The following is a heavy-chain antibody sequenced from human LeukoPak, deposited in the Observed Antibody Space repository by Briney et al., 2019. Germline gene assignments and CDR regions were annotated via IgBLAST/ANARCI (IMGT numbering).Heavy chain of an antibody. Sequence: PSETLSLTCAVYGGSFSGYYWSWIRQPPGKGLEWIGEINHSGSTYYNPSLKSRVTISVDTSKNQFSLKLSSVTAADTAVYYCARGDYYYYMDVWGKGTTVTISS. J-gene: IGHJ6*03. CDR3: ARGDYYYYMDV. CDR1: GGSFSGYY. CDR2: INHSGST. V-gene: IGHV4-34*01.